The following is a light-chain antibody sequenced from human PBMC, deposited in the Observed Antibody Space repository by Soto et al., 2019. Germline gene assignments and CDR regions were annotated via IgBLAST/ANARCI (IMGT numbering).Light chain of an antibody. CDR3: SSYASGGSYV. CDR2: GVS. J-gene: IGLJ1*01. Sequence: QSALTQPASVSGSPGQSITISCSGSSSDVGGYNAVSWYQQHPGKVPKLVIYGVSDRPSGISGRFSASKSGNTASLTISGLQAEDEADYYCSSYASGGSYVFGTGTKVTVL. V-gene: IGLV2-14*03. CDR1: SSDVGGYNA.